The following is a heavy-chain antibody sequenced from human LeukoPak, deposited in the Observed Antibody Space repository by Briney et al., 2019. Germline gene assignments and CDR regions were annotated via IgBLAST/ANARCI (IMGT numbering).Heavy chain of an antibody. CDR3: AHRISSGWKIDSFDI. J-gene: IGHJ3*02. CDR2: IYWSDDK. D-gene: IGHD6-19*01. V-gene: IGHV2-5*01. Sequence: SGPTLVNPTQTLTLTCTFSGFSLSTRGVGVGWIRQPPGKALEWLALIYWSDDKPYSPSLKNRLTITKDTSKNQVVLTMTNMDPVDTATYYCAHRISSGWKIDSFDIWGQGTMVTVSS. CDR1: GFSLSTRGVG.